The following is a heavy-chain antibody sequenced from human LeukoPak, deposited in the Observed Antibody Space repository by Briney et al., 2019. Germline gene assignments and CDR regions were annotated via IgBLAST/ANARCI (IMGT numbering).Heavy chain of an antibody. V-gene: IGHV1-24*01. Sequence: GASVKVSCKVSEYTLTELSMHWVRQAPGKGLEWMGGFDPEDGATIYAQKFQGRVTMTEDTSTDTAYMELSSLRSEDTAVYYCATYDSSGYYYFDYWGQGTLVTVSS. CDR3: ATYDSSGYYYFDY. J-gene: IGHJ4*02. CDR1: EYTLTELS. D-gene: IGHD3-22*01. CDR2: FDPEDGAT.